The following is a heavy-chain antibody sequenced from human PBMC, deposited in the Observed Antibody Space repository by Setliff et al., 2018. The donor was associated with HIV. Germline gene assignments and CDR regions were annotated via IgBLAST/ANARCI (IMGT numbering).Heavy chain of an antibody. CDR2: IYTSGST. CDR3: ACGAAAGTDYYYYYYMDV. D-gene: IGHD6-13*01. J-gene: IGHJ6*03. Sequence: SETLSLTCTVSGGSISSTYWSWIRQPAGKGLEWIGHIYTSGSTHYNPSLKSRVTISADTSKNQFSLKLSSVTAADTAVYYCACGAAAGTDYYYYYYMDVWGKGTTVTVSS. V-gene: IGHV4-4*07. CDR1: GGSISSTY.